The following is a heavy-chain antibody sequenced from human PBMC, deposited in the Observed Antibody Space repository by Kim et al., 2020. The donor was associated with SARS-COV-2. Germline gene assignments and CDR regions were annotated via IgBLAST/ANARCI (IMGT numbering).Heavy chain of an antibody. D-gene: IGHD2-8*02. V-gene: IGHV3-23*01. Sequence: GGSLRLSCAASGFTFSSYTMNWVRQAPGKGLEWVSIITGSGGSTYYADSVKGRFTISRDNSKNTLFLQMNSLRVEDTAVYYCAKVCAGGIRDGMGVWGQGTTVTVSS. J-gene: IGHJ6*02. CDR2: ITGSGGST. CDR3: AKVCAGGIRDGMGV. CDR1: GFTFSSYT.